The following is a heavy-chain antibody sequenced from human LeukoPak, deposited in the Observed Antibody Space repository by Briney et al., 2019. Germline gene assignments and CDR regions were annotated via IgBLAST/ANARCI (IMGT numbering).Heavy chain of an antibody. CDR2: ISWNSGSI. Sequence: PGRSLRLSCVASGITFDDYAMHWVRQAPGKGLEWVSGISWNSGSIGYADSVKGRFTISRDNAKNSLYLQMNSLRAEDTAVYYCARIAAAGFDPWGQGTLVTVSS. J-gene: IGHJ5*02. CDR3: ARIAAAGFDP. V-gene: IGHV3-9*01. CDR1: GITFDDYA. D-gene: IGHD6-13*01.